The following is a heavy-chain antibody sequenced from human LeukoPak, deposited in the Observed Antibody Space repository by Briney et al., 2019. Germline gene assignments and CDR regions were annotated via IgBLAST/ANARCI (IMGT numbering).Heavy chain of an antibody. CDR2: ISSGGDYT. CDR3: ANARYYNSDWYGLDY. Sequence: PGGSLGLSCAASGFTFSSYAMSWVRQAPGKGPEWVTGISSGGDYTYYGDSVKGRFTISRDNSKNTLYLQMNSLRVEDTAVYYCANARYYNSDWYGLDYWGQGTQVTVSS. J-gene: IGHJ4*02. D-gene: IGHD6-19*01. CDR1: GFTFSSYA. V-gene: IGHV3-23*01.